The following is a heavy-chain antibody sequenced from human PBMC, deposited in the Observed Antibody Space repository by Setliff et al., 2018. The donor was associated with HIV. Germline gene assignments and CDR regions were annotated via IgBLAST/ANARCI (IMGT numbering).Heavy chain of an antibody. CDR1: GFTFSGSA. CDR2: IRSKANSYAT. Sequence: PGGSLRLSCAASGFTFSGSAMHWVRQASGKGLEWVGRIRSKANSYATAYAASVKGRFTIARDDSKNTSYLQMNSLKTEDTAVYYCTRRVSGYSSGSYYYHYMDVWGKGTTVTVSS. CDR3: TRRVSGYSSGSYYYHYMDV. V-gene: IGHV3-73*01. D-gene: IGHD3-22*01. J-gene: IGHJ6*03.